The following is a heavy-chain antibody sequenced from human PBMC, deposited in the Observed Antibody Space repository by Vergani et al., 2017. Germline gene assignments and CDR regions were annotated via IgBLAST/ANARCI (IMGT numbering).Heavy chain of an antibody. J-gene: IGHJ4*02. CDR2: ISGSGVSA. D-gene: IGHD3-10*01. Sequence: EVQLLESGGNLIQPGGSLRLSCGASGFTFSSYAMTWVRLAPGKGLQWVSAISGSGVSAYYTDSVKGRFTISRDNSKNMLFLQMNNLRTEDTAIYYCAKQYFVSGNYLFDYWGQGTLVTVPS. V-gene: IGHV3-23*01. CDR1: GFTFSSYA. CDR3: AKQYFVSGNYLFDY.